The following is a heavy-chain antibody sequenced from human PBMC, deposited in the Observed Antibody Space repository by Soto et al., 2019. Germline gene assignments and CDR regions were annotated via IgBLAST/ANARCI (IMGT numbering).Heavy chain of an antibody. D-gene: IGHD6-13*01. CDR3: AKQLAPYYYYYGMDV. Sequence: GSLRLSCAASGFTFSSYWMSWVRQAPGKGLEWVANIKQDGSENYYVDSVRGRFTISRDNAKNSLYLQMNSLRAEDTAVYYCAKQLAPYYYYYGMDVWGQGTTVTVSS. V-gene: IGHV3-7*01. CDR2: IKQDGSEN. CDR1: GFTFSSYW. J-gene: IGHJ6*02.